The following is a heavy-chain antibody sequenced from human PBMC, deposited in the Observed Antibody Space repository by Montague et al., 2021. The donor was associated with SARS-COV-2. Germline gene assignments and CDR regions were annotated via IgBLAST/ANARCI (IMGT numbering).Heavy chain of an antibody. V-gene: IGHV4-59*01. Sequence: SETLSLTCSVSGTSITSYYWNWIRQPPGKGLEWIGYISDSGSTNYSPSPKSRVTMSVDTSKNQMSLKLTSVTAADTAVYYCARGCLSYFGAGSHCYGMDVGAKGPRSPSP. J-gene: IGHJ6*02. CDR3: ARGCLSYFGAGSHCYGMDV. CDR1: GTSITSYY. CDR2: ISDSGST. D-gene: IGHD3-10*01.